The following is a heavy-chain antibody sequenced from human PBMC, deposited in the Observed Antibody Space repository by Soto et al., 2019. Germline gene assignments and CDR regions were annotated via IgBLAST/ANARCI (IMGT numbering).Heavy chain of an antibody. CDR2: IYKSATT. Sequence: SETLSLTCSVSGDSISTVDYFWAWIRQPPGQALEYIGYIYKSATTYYNPSFESRVAISLDTSKSQFSLHVTSVTAADTAVYFCARGRYCLTGRCFPNWFDSWGQGTLVTVSS. D-gene: IGHD2-15*01. J-gene: IGHJ5*01. CDR3: ARGRYCLTGRCFPNWFDS. CDR1: GDSISTVDYF. V-gene: IGHV4-30-4*08.